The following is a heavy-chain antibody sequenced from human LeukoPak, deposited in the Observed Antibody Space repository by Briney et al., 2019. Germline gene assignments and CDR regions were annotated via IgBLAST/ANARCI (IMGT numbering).Heavy chain of an antibody. J-gene: IGHJ4*02. Sequence: PGGSLRLSCAGSGFTFSNYAITRVRQAPGKGLEWVSSVSGSGRNTFYPDVVEGRFTISRENSKNTLYQQMNSLRAEDTAVYYCATSRGAPIAVFGVLIRPFAHWGQGTLVTVSS. D-gene: IGHD3-3*01. CDR2: VSGSGRNT. CDR3: ATSRGAPIAVFGVLIRPFAH. V-gene: IGHV3-23*01. CDR1: GFTFSNYA.